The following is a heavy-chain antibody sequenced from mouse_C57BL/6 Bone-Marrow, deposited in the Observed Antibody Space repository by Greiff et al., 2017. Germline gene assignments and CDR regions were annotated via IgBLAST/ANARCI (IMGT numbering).Heavy chain of an antibody. D-gene: IGHD1-1*01. CDR3: ARGRNYYGSSPNWYFDV. J-gene: IGHJ1*03. CDR2: IYPGSGST. V-gene: IGHV1-55*01. Sequence: QVQLQQPGAELVKPGASVKMSCKASGYTFTSYWITWVKQRPGQGLEWIGDIYPGSGSTNYNEKFKSKATLTVDTSSSTAYMQLSSLTSEDSAVYYCARGRNYYGSSPNWYFDVWGTGTTVTVSS. CDR1: GYTFTSYW.